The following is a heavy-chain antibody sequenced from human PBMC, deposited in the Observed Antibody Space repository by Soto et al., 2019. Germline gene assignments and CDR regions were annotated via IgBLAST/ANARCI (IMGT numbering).Heavy chain of an antibody. Sequence: SETLSLTCTVSGGSISSSSYYWGWIRQPPGKGLEWIGSIYYSGSTYYNPSLKSRVTISVDTSKNQFSLKLSSVTAADTAVYYCGCIAARPLAYGMDVWGQGTTVTVSS. D-gene: IGHD6-6*01. CDR3: GCIAARPLAYGMDV. CDR2: IYYSGST. V-gene: IGHV4-39*01. CDR1: GGSISSSSYY. J-gene: IGHJ6*02.